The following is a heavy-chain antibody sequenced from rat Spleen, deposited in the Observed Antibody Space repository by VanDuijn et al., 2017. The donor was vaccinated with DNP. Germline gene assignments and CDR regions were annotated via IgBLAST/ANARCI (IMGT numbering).Heavy chain of an antibody. J-gene: IGHJ2*01. CDR3: ASHTYYGYDYFVY. CDR2: ISYDGGTT. D-gene: IGHD1-9*01. Sequence: EVQLVESGGGLVQPGRSLKLSCAASGFPFSDYYMAWVRQAPTKGLEWVASISYDGGTTYYRDSVTGRFTISRDNAEGTLNLQMNSLRSEDTATYYCASHTYYGYDYFVYWGQGVMVTVSS. CDR1: GFPFSDYY. V-gene: IGHV5-22*01.